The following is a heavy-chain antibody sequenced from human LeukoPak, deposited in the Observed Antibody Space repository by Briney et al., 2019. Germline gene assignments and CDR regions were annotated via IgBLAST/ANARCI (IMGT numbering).Heavy chain of an antibody. J-gene: IGHJ6*02. CDR3: AREGTSYGMDV. Sequence: GGSLRLSCAASGFTFSSYWMSWVRQAPGKGLEWVANIKQDGSEKYYVDSVKGRFTISRDNAKNSLYLQMNSLRVEDTALYYCAREGTSYGMDVWGQGTTVTVSS. CDR2: IKQDGSEK. V-gene: IGHV3-7*01. CDR1: GFTFSSYW.